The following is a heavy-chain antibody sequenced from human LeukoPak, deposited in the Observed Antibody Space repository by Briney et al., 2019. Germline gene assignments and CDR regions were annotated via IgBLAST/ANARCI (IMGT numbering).Heavy chain of an antibody. D-gene: IGHD3-10*01. CDR2: RSGSGGT. V-gene: IGHV4-61*02. J-gene: IGHJ4*02. Sequence: PSETLSLTCTVSGGSISSANYYWTWIRQSAGKGLEWIGRRSGSGGTTYNPSLKSRITILLDMSNNQLSLRLNSVTAADTAVYYCARAGGVLGYFDYWGQGALVTVSS. CDR1: GGSISSANYY. CDR3: ARAGGVLGYFDY.